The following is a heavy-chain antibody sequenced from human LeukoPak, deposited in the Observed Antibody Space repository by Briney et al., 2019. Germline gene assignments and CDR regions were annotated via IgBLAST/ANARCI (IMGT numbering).Heavy chain of an antibody. V-gene: IGHV3-30*04. CDR2: ISYDGSNK. J-gene: IGHJ4*02. CDR1: GFTFSSYA. CDR3: ASFIGMATIPPKY. Sequence: GGSLRLSCAASGFTFSSYAMHWVRQAPGKGLEWVAVISYDGSNKYYADSVKGRFTISRDNSKNTLYLQMNSLRAEDTAVYYCASFIGMATIPPKYWGQGTLVTVSS. D-gene: IGHD5-24*01.